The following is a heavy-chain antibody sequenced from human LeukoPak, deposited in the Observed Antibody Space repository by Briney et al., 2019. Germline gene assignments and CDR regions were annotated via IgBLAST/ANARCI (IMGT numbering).Heavy chain of an antibody. J-gene: IGHJ6*03. V-gene: IGHV4-39*07. CDR2: IYYSGST. Sequence: KASETLSLTCTVSGGSISSSSYYWGWIRQPPGKGLEWIGSIYYSGSTYYNPSLKSRVTISVDKSKNQFSLKLSSVTAADTAVYYCARGGSGECSSTSCSSYFYYYYYMDVWGKGTTVTVSS. D-gene: IGHD2-2*01. CDR1: GGSISSSSYY. CDR3: ARGGSGECSSTSCSSYFYYYYYMDV.